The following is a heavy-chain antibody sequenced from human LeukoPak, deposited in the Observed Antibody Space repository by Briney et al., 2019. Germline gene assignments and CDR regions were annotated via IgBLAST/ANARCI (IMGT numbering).Heavy chain of an antibody. V-gene: IGHV4-34*01. CDR3: ARGNPRIAVAGLGY. Sequence: SETLSLTCAVYGGSFSGYYWSWIRQPPGKGLEWIGEINHSGSTNYNPSLKSRVTISVDTSKNQFSLKLSSVTAADTAAYYCARGNPRIAVAGLGYWGQGTLVTVSS. D-gene: IGHD6-19*01. CDR2: INHSGST. J-gene: IGHJ4*02. CDR1: GGSFSGYY.